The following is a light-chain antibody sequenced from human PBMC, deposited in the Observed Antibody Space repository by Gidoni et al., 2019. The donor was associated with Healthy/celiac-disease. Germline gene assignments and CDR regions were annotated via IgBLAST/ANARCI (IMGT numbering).Light chain of an antibody. J-gene: IGKJ1*01. CDR2: AAS. Sequence: AIRMTPYPSSFSASTGDRVTIPCRARKGISSYLAWYQQKPGKAPKLLIYAASTLQSGVPSRFSGSGSGTDSTLTISCLQAEDFATYYCLQYYSYPRTFGQGTKVEIK. V-gene: IGKV1-8*01. CDR1: KGISSY. CDR3: LQYYSYPRT.